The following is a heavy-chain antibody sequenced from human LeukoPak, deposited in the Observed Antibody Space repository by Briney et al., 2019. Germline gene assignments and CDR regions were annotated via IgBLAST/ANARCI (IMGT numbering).Heavy chain of an antibody. CDR1: GFRFGGFW. Sequence: GGSLRLSCEASGFRFGGFWMIWVRQAPGKGPERVAKINQDGSEKLYVDSVKGRFTISTNNAKNSLYLQMNSLRVEDTAVYYCTRDVREAYDIWGHGTMVTVSS. CDR3: TRDVREAYDI. D-gene: IGHD3-16*01. CDR2: INQDGSEK. J-gene: IGHJ3*02. V-gene: IGHV3-7*01.